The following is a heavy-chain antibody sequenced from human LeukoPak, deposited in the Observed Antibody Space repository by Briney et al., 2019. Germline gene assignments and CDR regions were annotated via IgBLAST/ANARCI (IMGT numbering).Heavy chain of an antibody. J-gene: IGHJ4*02. V-gene: IGHV4-59*01. CDR2: IYYSRST. Sequence: SETVSVTCTVSGGSISSYYWSWMRQPPGKGLEWMGYIYYSRSTNYNPSHKSRVTISVDTSKNQFSLKMSSVTAADTGVYYCARGFLWFGELSLDYWGEGALGTVSS. D-gene: IGHD3-10*01. CDR1: GGSISSYY. CDR3: ARGFLWFGELSLDY.